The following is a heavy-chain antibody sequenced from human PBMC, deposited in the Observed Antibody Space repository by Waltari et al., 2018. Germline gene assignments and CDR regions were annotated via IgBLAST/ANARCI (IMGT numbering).Heavy chain of an antibody. CDR2: IYYSGST. V-gene: IGHV4-39*07. Sequence: QLQLQESGPGLVKPSETLSLTCTVSGGSISSSSYYWGWIRQPPGKGLEWIGSIYYSGSTYYNPSLKSRVTISVDTSKNQFSLKLSSVTAADTAVYYCARVSAARTKCVDYWGQGTLVTVSS. D-gene: IGHD6-6*01. CDR3: ARVSAARTKCVDY. CDR1: GGSISSSSYY. J-gene: IGHJ4*02.